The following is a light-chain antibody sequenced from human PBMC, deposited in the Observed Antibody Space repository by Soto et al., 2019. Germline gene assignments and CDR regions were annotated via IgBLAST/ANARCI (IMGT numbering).Light chain of an antibody. CDR1: QSVSSW. CDR3: QHYATYSPRT. Sequence: DIQMTQTPATLSAFAGDRVTVTCRASQSVSSWVAWYQEKPGRGPKLLIYDASTWHSGGPSRFIGSGSGTEFTLTITSLQPDDFATYHCQHYATYSPRTFGQGTRVEVK. CDR2: DAS. V-gene: IGKV1-5*01. J-gene: IGKJ1*01.